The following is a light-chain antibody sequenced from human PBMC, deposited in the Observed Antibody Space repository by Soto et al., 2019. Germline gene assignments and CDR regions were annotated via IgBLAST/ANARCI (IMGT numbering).Light chain of an antibody. J-gene: IGLJ3*02. CDR2: LNSDGSH. CDR3: QTWGTGTLV. CDR1: SGHSSYA. V-gene: IGLV4-69*01. Sequence: QLVLTQSPSASASLGASVKLTCTLSSGHSSYAIAWHQQQPEKGPRYLMKLNSDGSHSKGDGIPDRFSGSSSGDERYLTISSLQSEDEADYYCQTWGTGTLVFGGGTKVTVL.